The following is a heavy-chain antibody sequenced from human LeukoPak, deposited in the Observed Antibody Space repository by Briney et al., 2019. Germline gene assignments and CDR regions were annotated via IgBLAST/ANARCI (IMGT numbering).Heavy chain of an antibody. CDR3: ARDSGSPLSYGSGDSSSGFDY. J-gene: IGHJ4*02. CDR2: ISYDGSNK. CDR1: GFTFSSYA. V-gene: IGHV3-30-3*01. Sequence: PGGSLRLSCAASGFTFSSYAMHWVRRAPGKGLEWVAVISYDGSNKYYADSVKGRFTISRDNSKNTLYLQMNSLRAEDTAVYYCARDSGSPLSYGSGDSSSGFDYWGQGTLVTVSS. D-gene: IGHD3-10*01.